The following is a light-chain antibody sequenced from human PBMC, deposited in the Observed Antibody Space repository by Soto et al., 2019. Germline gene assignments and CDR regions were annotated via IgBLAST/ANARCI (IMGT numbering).Light chain of an antibody. CDR3: YSAADNFWV. CDR1: VLAKKY. Sequence: SYELTQPSSVSVSPGQTVTITCSGDVLAKKYARWFQQKAGQAPVVVIYKDTERPSGIPERFSGSSSGTTVTLTISGAQVEDEADYYCYSAADNFWVFAGGTKLTVL. J-gene: IGLJ3*02. V-gene: IGLV3-27*01. CDR2: KDT.